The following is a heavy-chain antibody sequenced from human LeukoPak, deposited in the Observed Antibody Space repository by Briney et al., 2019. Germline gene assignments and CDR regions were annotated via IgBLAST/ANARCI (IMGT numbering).Heavy chain of an antibody. CDR2: INHSGST. Sequence: SETLSLTCAVYGGSFSGYYWSWIRQPPGKGLEWIGEINHSGSTYYNPPLKSRVTISVDTSKNQFSLKLSSVTAADTAVYYCARYYIAVAAYYFDYWGQGTLVTVSS. J-gene: IGHJ4*02. CDR3: ARYYIAVAAYYFDY. CDR1: GGSFSGYY. V-gene: IGHV4-34*01. D-gene: IGHD6-19*01.